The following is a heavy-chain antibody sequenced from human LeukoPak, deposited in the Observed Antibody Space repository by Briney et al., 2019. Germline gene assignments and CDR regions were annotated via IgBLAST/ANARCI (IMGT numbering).Heavy chain of an antibody. D-gene: IGHD3-10*01. CDR3: ARDFYASGSFDY. J-gene: IGHJ4*02. Sequence: GGSLRLSCAASGFTFSSYSMNWVRQAPGKGLEWVANIKQDGSQKYYVDSVKGRFTISRDNAKNSLFLQMNSLRAEDTAVYYCARDFYASGSFDYWGQGTLVTVSS. CDR2: IKQDGSQK. CDR1: GFTFSSYS. V-gene: IGHV3-7*01.